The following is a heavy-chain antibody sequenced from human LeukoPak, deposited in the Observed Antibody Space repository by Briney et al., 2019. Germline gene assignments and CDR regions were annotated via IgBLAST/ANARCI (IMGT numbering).Heavy chain of an antibody. V-gene: IGHV3-23*01. CDR3: ARDHPRGSAPRTDY. CDR2: ITGSAANT. D-gene: IGHD3-10*01. Sequence: GGSLRLSCAASGFTFSSYAMTWVRQPPGKGLEGVSSITGSAANTYYADSVKGRFTISRDNSKNTLYLQMNSLRAEDTAVYYCARDHPRGSAPRTDYWGQGTLVTVSS. CDR1: GFTFSSYA. J-gene: IGHJ4*02.